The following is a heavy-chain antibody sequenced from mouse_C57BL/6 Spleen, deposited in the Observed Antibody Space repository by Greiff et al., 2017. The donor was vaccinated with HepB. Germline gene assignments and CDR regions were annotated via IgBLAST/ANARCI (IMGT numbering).Heavy chain of an antibody. CDR1: GFTFSDYG. CDR2: ISSGSSTI. CDR3: ATDGYNTGFAY. J-gene: IGHJ3*01. Sequence: DVKLVESGGGLVKPGGSLKLSCAASGFTFSDYGMHWVRQAPEKGLEWVAYISSGSSTIYYADTVKGRFTISRDNAKNTLFLQMTSLRSEDTAMYYCATDGYNTGFAYWGQGTLVTVSA. V-gene: IGHV5-17*01. D-gene: IGHD2-3*01.